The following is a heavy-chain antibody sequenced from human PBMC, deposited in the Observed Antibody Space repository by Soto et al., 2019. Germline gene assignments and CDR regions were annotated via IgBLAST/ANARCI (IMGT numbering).Heavy chain of an antibody. D-gene: IGHD4-4*01. V-gene: IGHV1-18*01. CDR1: GYTFTSYG. CDR3: AIIGSGDYSDFDY. CDR2: IRPNDGHT. Sequence: ASVKVSCKGLGYTFTSYGISWVRQAPGQGLEWMGWIRPNDGHTNYAQKFQDRVTMTRDTSTTTVYMDLRSLGSDDTAVYYCAIIGSGDYSDFDYWGQGTLVTVSS. J-gene: IGHJ4*02.